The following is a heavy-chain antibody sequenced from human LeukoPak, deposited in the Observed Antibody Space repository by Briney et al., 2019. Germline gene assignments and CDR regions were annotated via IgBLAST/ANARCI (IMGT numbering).Heavy chain of an antibody. D-gene: IGHD1-26*01. V-gene: IGHV3-23*01. CDR3: AKEAGIVLGGDY. J-gene: IGHJ4*02. CDR1: GFTFRTYA. Sequence: PGGSLRLSCAVSGFTFRTYAISWVRQAPGRGLEWVSAINPAGSRTFYADSVKGRSTISRDNSKNTLYLQMNSLRADDSAVYFCAKEAGIVLGGDYWGQGTLVTVSS. CDR2: INPAGSRT.